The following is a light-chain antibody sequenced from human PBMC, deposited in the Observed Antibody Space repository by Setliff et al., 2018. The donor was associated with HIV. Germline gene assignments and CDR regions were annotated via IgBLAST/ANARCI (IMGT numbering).Light chain of an antibody. CDR2: YVS. Sequence: QSVLTQPASVSGSPGQSITISCTGTSSDVGGYNYVAWYQQHPGKAPKLMIYYVSKRPSGISNRFSGSKSGNTASLTISGLQAEDEADYYCSSYISSSTIFGGGT. CDR3: SSYISSSTI. J-gene: IGLJ2*01. CDR1: SSDVGGYNY. V-gene: IGLV2-14*01.